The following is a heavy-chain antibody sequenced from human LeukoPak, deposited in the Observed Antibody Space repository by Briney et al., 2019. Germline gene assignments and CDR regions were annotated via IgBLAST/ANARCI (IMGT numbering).Heavy chain of an antibody. V-gene: IGHV3-30-3*01. Sequence: PGGSLRLSCAASGFTFSSYAMHWVRQAPGKGLEWVAVISYDGSNKYYADSVKGRFTISRDNSKNTLYLQMNSLRAEDTAVYYGASGLVDSSGYPGVDYWGQGTLVTVSS. CDR2: ISYDGSNK. J-gene: IGHJ4*02. CDR1: GFTFSSYA. CDR3: ASGLVDSSGYPGVDY. D-gene: IGHD3-22*01.